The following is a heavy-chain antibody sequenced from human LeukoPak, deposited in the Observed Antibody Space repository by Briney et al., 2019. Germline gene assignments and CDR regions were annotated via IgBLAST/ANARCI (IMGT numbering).Heavy chain of an antibody. CDR1: GFPFETNA. V-gene: IGHV3-23*01. Sequence: GGSLRLSCATSGFPFETNAMSWVRQAPGKGLEWVATIGNTETFYADSVTGRFTISRDNSKNTVNLQMNRLRVEDTAIYHCAKDWIQFNRVFDCFDSWGQGTLVTVSS. CDR3: AKDWIQFNRVFDCFDS. J-gene: IGHJ4*02. D-gene: IGHD5-18*01. CDR2: IGNTET.